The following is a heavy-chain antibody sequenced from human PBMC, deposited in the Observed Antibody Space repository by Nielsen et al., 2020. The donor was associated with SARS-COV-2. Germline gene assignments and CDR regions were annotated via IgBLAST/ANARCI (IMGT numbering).Heavy chain of an antibody. D-gene: IGHD3-10*01. CDR2: INWNGGST. V-gene: IGHV3-20*01. CDR1: GFTFDDYG. Sequence: GESLKISCAASGFTFDDYGMSWVRQAPGKGLEWVSGINWNGGSTGYADSVKGRFTISRDNAKNSLYLQMNSLRAEDTALYHCARTPNYYGSGSYFSTSLRYYYYYGMDVWGQRTTVTVSS. J-gene: IGHJ6*02. CDR3: ARTPNYYGSGSYFSTSLRYYYYYGMDV.